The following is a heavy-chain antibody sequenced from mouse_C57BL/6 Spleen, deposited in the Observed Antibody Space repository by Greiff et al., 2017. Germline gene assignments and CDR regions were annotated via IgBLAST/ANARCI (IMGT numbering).Heavy chain of an antibody. CDR3: TRGRMGLFAMDY. V-gene: IGHV5-9-1*02. D-gene: IGHD1-1*01. CDR2: ISSGGDYI. J-gene: IGHJ4*01. Sequence: EVHLVESGEGLVKPGGSLKLSCAASGFTFSSYAMSWVRQTPEKRLEWVAYISSGGDYIYYADTVKGRFTISRDNARNTLYLQMSSLKSEDTAMYYCTRGRMGLFAMDYWGQGTSVTVSS. CDR1: GFTFSSYA.